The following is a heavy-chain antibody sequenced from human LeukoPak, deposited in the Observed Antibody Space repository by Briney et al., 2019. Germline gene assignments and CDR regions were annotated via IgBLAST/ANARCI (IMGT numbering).Heavy chain of an antibody. CDR1: GFSFSSFA. Sequence: TAGGSLRRSCAAAGFSFSSFAMTWFRQAPGKGLEWGSGISSSSTYIYYSDSVRGRFAISRDNPKNSLYLQMNSLRAEDTAVYYCVRENHGSFDYWGQGSLVTVSS. CDR2: ISSSSTYI. V-gene: IGHV3-21*01. D-gene: IGHD1-14*01. CDR3: VRENHGSFDY. J-gene: IGHJ4*02.